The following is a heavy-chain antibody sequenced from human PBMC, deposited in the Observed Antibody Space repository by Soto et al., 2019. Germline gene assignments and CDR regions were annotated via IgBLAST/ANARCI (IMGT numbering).Heavy chain of an antibody. J-gene: IGHJ4*02. CDR3: ARESEDLTSNFDY. CDR1: GFTFSSSA. CDR2: TTASGYTA. V-gene: IGHV3-23*01. Sequence: GGSLRLSCAASGFTFSSSAMSWVRQAPGKGLEWVSATTASGYTADYADSVKGRFTISRDNAKNSLYLEMNSLRAEDTAVYYCARESEDLTSNFDYWGQGTLVTVSS.